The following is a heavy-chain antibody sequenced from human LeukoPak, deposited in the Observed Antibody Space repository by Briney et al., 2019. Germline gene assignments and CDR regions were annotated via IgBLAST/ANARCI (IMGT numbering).Heavy chain of an antibody. J-gene: IGHJ4*02. Sequence: ASVKVSCKASGYTFTSNYIHWVRQAPGQGLEWMGMIYPRDGSTSYAQKFQGRVTVTRHTSTSTVHMELSGLRSEDTAVYYCARDQEGFDYWGQGTLVTVSS. CDR2: IYPRDGST. CDR1: GYTFTSNY. CDR3: ARDQEGFDY. V-gene: IGHV1-46*01.